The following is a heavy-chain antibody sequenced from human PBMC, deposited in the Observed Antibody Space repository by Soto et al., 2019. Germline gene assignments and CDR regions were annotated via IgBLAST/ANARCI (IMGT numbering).Heavy chain of an antibody. CDR1: GDSINSDFFS. CDR2: IYSSGST. D-gene: IGHD3-10*01. J-gene: IGHJ5*02. V-gene: IGHV4-31*03. CDR3: ARRLVRGNRGQNNWFDP. Sequence: QVELQESGPGLVKPSQTLSLTCSVSGDSINSDFFSWTWIRQHPAKGLEWIATIYSSGSTDHNPSLRSRVIISVDTSRNQFSLRLTSVTAADTAIYYCARRLVRGNRGQNNWFDPWGQGTLVTVSS.